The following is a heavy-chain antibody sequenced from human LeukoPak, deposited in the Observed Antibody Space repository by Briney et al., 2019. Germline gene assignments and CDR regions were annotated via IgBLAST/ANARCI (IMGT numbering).Heavy chain of an antibody. CDR3: ARSSSSWYNWFDP. D-gene: IGHD6-13*01. CDR1: GYTFTSYA. V-gene: IGHV1-3*01. Sequence: ASVKVSCKASGYTFTSYAMHWVRQAPGQRLEWMGWINAGNGNTKYSQKFQGRVTITRDTSASTAYMELSSLRSEDTAVYYCARSSSSWYNWFDPWGQGTLVTVSS. J-gene: IGHJ5*02. CDR2: INAGNGNT.